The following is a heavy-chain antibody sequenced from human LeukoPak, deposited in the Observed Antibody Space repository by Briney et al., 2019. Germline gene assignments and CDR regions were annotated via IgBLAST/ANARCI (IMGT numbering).Heavy chain of an antibody. Sequence: ASVKVSCKASGYTFTSYGISWVRQAPGQGLEWMGWISAYNGNTNYAQKLQGRVTMTTDTSTSTAYMELRSLRSDDTAAYYCARDLRPYGDLYYFDYWGQGTLVTVSS. CDR1: GYTFTSYG. V-gene: IGHV1-18*01. D-gene: IGHD4-17*01. CDR3: ARDLRPYGDLYYFDY. CDR2: ISAYNGNT. J-gene: IGHJ4*02.